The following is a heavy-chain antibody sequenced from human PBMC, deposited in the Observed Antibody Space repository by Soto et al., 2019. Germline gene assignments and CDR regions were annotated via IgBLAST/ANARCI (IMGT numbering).Heavy chain of an antibody. CDR2: IYYSGST. J-gene: IGHJ4*02. Sequence: LSLTYTVSGGSISSGDYYWSWIRQPPGKGLEWIGYIYYSGSTYYNPSLKSRVTISVDTSKNQFSLKLSSVTAADTAVYYCASLGRIAARPIDYWGQGTLVTVSS. V-gene: IGHV4-30-4*01. CDR1: GGSISSGDYY. D-gene: IGHD6-6*01. CDR3: ASLGRIAARPIDY.